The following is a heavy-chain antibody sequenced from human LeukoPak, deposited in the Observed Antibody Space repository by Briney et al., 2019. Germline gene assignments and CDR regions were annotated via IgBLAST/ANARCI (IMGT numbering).Heavy chain of an antibody. Sequence: GAPVKVSCKASGYTFTSYYMHWVRQAPGQGLEWMGIINPSGGSTSYAQKFQGRVTMTRDTSTSTVYMELSSLRSEDTAVYYCATLAYCGGDCFPEWYFDLWGRGTLVTVSS. CDR3: ATLAYCGGDCFPEWYFDL. CDR1: GYTFTSYY. CDR2: INPSGGST. D-gene: IGHD2-21*02. J-gene: IGHJ2*01. V-gene: IGHV1-46*01.